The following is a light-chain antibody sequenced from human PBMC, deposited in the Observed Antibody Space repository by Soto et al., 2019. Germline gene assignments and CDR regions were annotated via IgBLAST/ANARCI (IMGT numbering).Light chain of an antibody. CDR1: SSNIGSNS. Sequence: QSVLTQPPSASWTPGQRVTISCSGSSSNIGSNSVNWYQQLPGAAPKLLIYSNNQRPSGVPDRFSGSKSGTSASLALSGLQSEDEADYYCAAWDDSLNGREVFGTGTKVTVL. CDR3: AAWDDSLNGREV. CDR2: SNN. V-gene: IGLV1-44*01. J-gene: IGLJ1*01.